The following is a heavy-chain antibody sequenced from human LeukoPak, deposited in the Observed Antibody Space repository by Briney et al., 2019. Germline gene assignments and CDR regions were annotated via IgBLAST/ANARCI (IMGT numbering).Heavy chain of an antibody. Sequence: SETLSLTCTVSGGSIGSGGYYWSWIRQHPGKGLEWIGYIYYSGSTYYNPSLKSRVTISVDTSKNQFSLHLSSVTAADTAVYYCARRSSTWYFDYWGQGTLVTVSS. CDR3: ARRSSTWYFDY. J-gene: IGHJ4*02. D-gene: IGHD6-13*01. CDR2: IYYSGST. CDR1: GGSIGSGGYY. V-gene: IGHV4-31*03.